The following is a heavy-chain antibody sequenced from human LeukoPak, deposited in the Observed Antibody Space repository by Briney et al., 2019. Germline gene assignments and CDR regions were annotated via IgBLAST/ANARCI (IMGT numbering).Heavy chain of an antibody. CDR2: IIPILGIA. Sequence: SVTVSCKASGGTFSSYAISWVRQAPGQGLEWMGRIIPILGIANYAQKFQGRVTITADKSTSTAYMELSSLRSEDTAVYYCARARRDGSYRSWLDPWGQGTLVTVSS. CDR3: ARARRDGSYRSWLDP. V-gene: IGHV1-69*04. J-gene: IGHJ5*02. CDR1: GGTFSSYA. D-gene: IGHD1-26*01.